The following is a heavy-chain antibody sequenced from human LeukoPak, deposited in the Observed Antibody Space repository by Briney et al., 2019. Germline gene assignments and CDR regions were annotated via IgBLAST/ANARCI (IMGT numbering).Heavy chain of an antibody. Sequence: PSETLSLTCTVSGGSISSSSYYWGWIRQPPGKGLEWIGSIYYSGSTYYNPSLKSRVTISVDTSKNQFSLKLSSVTAADTAVYYCARHEASDYYDSSGYYFDYWGQGTLVTVSS. J-gene: IGHJ4*02. CDR3: ARHEASDYYDSSGYYFDY. D-gene: IGHD3-22*01. CDR2: IYYSGST. CDR1: GGSISSSSYY. V-gene: IGHV4-39*01.